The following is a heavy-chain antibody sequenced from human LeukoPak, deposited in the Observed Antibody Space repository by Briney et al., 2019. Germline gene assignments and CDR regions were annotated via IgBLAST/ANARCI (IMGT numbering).Heavy chain of an antibody. CDR2: IYYSGST. CDR1: GGSISSGDYY. J-gene: IGHJ6*03. V-gene: IGHV4-30-4*08. D-gene: IGHD7-27*01. Sequence: SETLSLTXTVSGGSISSGDYYWSWIRQPPGKGLEWIGYIYYSGSTYYNPSLKSRVTISVDTSKNQFSLKLSSVTAADTAVYYCARADWGTGYYYYYMDVWGKGTTVTVSS. CDR3: ARADWGTGYYYYYMDV.